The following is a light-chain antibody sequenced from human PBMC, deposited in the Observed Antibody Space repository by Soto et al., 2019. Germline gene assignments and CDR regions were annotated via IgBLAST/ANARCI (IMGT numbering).Light chain of an antibody. J-gene: IGKJ5*01. CDR1: ESVGSPY. Sequence: SGLTQSPSTLSLSPRDRATLFCRASESVGSPYVAWYQQKAGQAPRLLIYAASPRATGISDRFSGRGSGTDFTLVISRLDPDDFAVYYCQHNGRSFGQGTRLEIK. CDR3: QHNGRS. CDR2: AAS. V-gene: IGKV3-20*01.